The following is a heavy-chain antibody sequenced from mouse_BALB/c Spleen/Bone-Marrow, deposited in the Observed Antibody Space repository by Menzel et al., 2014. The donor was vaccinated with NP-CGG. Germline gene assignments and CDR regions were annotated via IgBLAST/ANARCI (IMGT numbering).Heavy chain of an antibody. V-gene: IGHV1S81*02. D-gene: IGHD1-1*02. Sequence: VQLVESGDELVKPGASVKLSCMASGFTFTSYWIHWVKQRPGQGPEWIGEINPSNGRTNYNEKFKRKATLTEDKSSSTAYMQLSSLTSEDSAVYYCARDGSYRYAMDYWGQGTSVTVSS. CDR1: GFTFTSYW. J-gene: IGHJ4*01. CDR2: INPSNGRT. CDR3: ARDGSYRYAMDY.